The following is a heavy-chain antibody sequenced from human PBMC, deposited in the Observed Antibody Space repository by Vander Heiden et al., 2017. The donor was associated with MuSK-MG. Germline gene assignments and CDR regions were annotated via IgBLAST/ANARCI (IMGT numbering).Heavy chain of an antibody. CDR2: IYSGGST. D-gene: IGHD6-19*01. CDR1: GFTVRSNY. J-gene: IGHJ6*02. CDR3: AREGIAVAGEYYYYYGMDV. V-gene: IGHV3-53*01. Sequence: VQLVESGGGLIQPGGSLGLSCEASGFTVRSNYMSWVRQAPGKGREWVLVIYSGGSTYYADSVKGRFTISRDNSKNTLYLQMNSLRAEDTAVYYCAREGIAVAGEYYYYYGMDVWGQGTTVTVSS.